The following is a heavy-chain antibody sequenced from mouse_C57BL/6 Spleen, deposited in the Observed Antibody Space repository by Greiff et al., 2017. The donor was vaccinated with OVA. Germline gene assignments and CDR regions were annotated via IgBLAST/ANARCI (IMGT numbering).Heavy chain of an antibody. D-gene: IGHD2-3*01. CDR1: GYTFTSYW. CDR2: IYPGSGSP. CDR3: ARADDGYYYYAMDY. V-gene: IGHV1-55*01. J-gene: IGHJ4*01. Sequence: VKLQQPGAELVKPGASVKMSCKASGYTFTSYWITWVKQRPGQGLEWIGDIYPGSGSPNYNEKFKSKATLTVDTSSSTAYMQLSSLTSEDSAVYYCARADDGYYYYAMDYWGQGTSVTVSS.